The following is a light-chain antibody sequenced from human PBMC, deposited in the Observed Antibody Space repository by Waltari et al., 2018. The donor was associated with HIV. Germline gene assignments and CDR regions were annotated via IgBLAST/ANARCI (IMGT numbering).Light chain of an antibody. CDR3: CSYAGSSTYVV. Sequence: QSALPQPASASGSPGQSITISCTGTSRAVGRYNVVSWYQQPPGKAPKLMIYEVSKRPSGVSNRFSGSKSGNTASLTISGLQAEDEADYHCCSYAGSSTYVVFGGGTKLTVL. J-gene: IGLJ2*01. CDR2: EVS. CDR1: SRAVGRYNV. V-gene: IGLV2-23*02.